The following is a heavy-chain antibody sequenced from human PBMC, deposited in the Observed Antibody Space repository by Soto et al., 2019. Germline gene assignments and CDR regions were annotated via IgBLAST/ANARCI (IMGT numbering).Heavy chain of an antibody. CDR3: ATGSPVVAPGGMFLYYYYGMDV. Sequence: EVELLESGGGLVQPGGSLRLSCAASGLTSSHYGMSWVRQAPGKGLEWVSSISGSGGNTYYADSVKGRFTISRDNSKTTLYLQKSSLRADDTGVYYCATGSPVVAPGGMFLYYYYGMDVWGQGTTVTVSS. J-gene: IGHJ6*02. CDR1: GLTSSHYG. CDR2: ISGSGGNT. D-gene: IGHD2-2*01. V-gene: IGHV3-23*01.